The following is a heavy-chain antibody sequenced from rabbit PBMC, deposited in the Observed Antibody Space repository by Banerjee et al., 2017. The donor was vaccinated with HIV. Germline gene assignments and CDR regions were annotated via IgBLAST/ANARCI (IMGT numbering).Heavy chain of an antibody. D-gene: IGHD2-1*01. J-gene: IGHJ4*01. Sequence: QSLEESGGDLVQPGASMTVTCTASAFSFSSSYWICWVRQAPGKGLEWIACIYTGSGSALYVSWAKGRFTISKTSSTTVTLQMTSLTAADTATYFCVRDDYGDIDLWGPGTLVTVS. V-gene: IGHV1S40*01. CDR2: IYTGSGSA. CDR1: AFSFSSSYW. CDR3: VRDDYGDIDL.